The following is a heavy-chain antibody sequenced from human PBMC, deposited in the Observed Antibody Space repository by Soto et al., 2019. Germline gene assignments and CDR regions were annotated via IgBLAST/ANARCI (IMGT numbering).Heavy chain of an antibody. D-gene: IGHD6-13*01. Sequence: PSETLSLTCSVSGGSITTYYWSWIRQAPGKGLEWIGYIYYTGSTNYNPSLKRRVTISSGTSKNQFSLKLSSVTAADTAVYYCAARIAAAGTGGMDVWGQGTTVTV. J-gene: IGHJ6*02. CDR2: IYYTGST. CDR1: GGSITTYY. V-gene: IGHV4-59*12. CDR3: AARIAAAGTGGMDV.